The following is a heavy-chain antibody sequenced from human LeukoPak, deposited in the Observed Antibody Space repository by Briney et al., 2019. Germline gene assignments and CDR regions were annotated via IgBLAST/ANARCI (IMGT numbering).Heavy chain of an antibody. CDR2: INHSGAT. J-gene: IGHJ6*02. D-gene: IGHD3-10*01. V-gene: IGHV4-34*01. CDR3: ARRVRGVIISFYYYNGMDV. CDR1: GGSFSDYY. Sequence: SETLSLTCAVYGGSFSDYYWSWIRQSPGKGLEWIGEINHSGATDYNPSLKSRVTISVDTSKNQFSLKVRSVTAADTAVYYCARRVRGVIISFYYYNGMDVWGQGTTVTVSS.